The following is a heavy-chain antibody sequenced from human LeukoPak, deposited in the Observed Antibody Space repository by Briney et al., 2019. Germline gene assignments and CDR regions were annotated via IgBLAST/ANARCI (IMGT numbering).Heavy chain of an antibody. J-gene: IGHJ4*02. V-gene: IGHV1-18*01. CDR1: GYTFTSYG. Sequence: ASVKVSCKASGYTFTSYGISWVRQAPGQGREWMGWISAYNGNTNYAQKLQGRVTMTTDTSTSTAYMELRSLRSDDTAMYYCASTDYDILTGYPYWGQGTLVTVSS. CDR3: ASTDYDILTGYPY. D-gene: IGHD3-9*01. CDR2: ISAYNGNT.